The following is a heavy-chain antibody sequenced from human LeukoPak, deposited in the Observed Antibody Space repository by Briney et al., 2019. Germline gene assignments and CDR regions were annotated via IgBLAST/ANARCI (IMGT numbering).Heavy chain of an antibody. Sequence: PSETLSLTCAVYGGSFSGYYWSWIRQPPGKGLEWIGEINHSGSTNYNPSLKSRVTISVDTSKNQFSLKLSSVTAADTAVHYCARVKVVVVAATRGGIDYWGQGTLVTVSS. D-gene: IGHD2-15*01. J-gene: IGHJ4*02. CDR3: ARVKVVVVAATRGGIDY. CDR1: GGSFSGYY. CDR2: INHSGST. V-gene: IGHV4-34*01.